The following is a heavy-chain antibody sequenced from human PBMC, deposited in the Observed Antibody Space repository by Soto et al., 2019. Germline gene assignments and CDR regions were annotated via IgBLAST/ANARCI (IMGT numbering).Heavy chain of an antibody. J-gene: IGHJ6*02. D-gene: IGHD2-21*02. V-gene: IGHV2-5*02. CDR1: GFSLSASGVG. CDR2: IYWDDDK. Sequence: SGPTLVNPTQTLTLTCTFSGFSLSASGVGVGWIRQPPGKALEWLALIYWDDDKRYSPSLKSRLTITKDTSKNQVVLTMTNMDPVDTATYYCAHSRCGGDCLQSYSSHYYYGMDVWGQGTTVTVSS. CDR3: AHSRCGGDCLQSYSSHYYYGMDV.